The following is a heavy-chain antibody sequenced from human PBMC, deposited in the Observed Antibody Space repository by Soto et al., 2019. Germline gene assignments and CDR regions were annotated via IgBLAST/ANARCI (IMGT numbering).Heavy chain of an antibody. J-gene: IGHJ6*03. V-gene: IGHV1-8*01. CDR2: MNPNSGNT. CDR1: GYTLTSYD. CDR3: ARLTRISFNSLLYYYSSMAV. Sequence: VSVKVSCKASGYTLTSYDVTWVRQATGQGLEWMGWMNPNSGNTGYAQKFQGRVTMTRNTSISTAYMELSSLRSEDTAVYYCARLTRISFNSLLYYYSSMAVRGKGTTVTVSS. D-gene: IGHD2-15*01.